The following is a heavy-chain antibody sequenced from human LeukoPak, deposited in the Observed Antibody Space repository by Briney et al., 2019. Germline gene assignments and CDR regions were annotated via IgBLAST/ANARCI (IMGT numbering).Heavy chain of an antibody. CDR2: IRSKANSYAT. CDR3: TRLYYYDSSGYYHT. J-gene: IGHJ5*02. CDR1: GFTFSGSA. Sequence: PGGSLKLSCAASGFTFSGSAMHWVRQASGKGLEWVSRIRSKANSYATAYAASVKGRFTISRDDSKNTAYLQMNSLKTEDTAVYYCTRLYYYDSSGYYHTWGQGTLVTVSS. D-gene: IGHD3-22*01. V-gene: IGHV3-73*01.